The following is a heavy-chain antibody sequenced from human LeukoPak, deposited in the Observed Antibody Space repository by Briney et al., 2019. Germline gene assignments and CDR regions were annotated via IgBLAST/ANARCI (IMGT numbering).Heavy chain of an antibody. J-gene: IGHJ4*02. V-gene: IGHV3-74*01. D-gene: IGHD2/OR15-2a*01. CDR1: GFTLGSYW. CDR2: INSDGSTT. CDR3: ASTNRLDY. Sequence: PGGSLRLSCAASGFTLGSYWMHWVRQAPGKGPVWVSRINSDGSTTSYADSVKGRFTISRDNAKNTLYLQMNSLRVEDTAVYYCASTNRLDYWGQGTLVTVSS.